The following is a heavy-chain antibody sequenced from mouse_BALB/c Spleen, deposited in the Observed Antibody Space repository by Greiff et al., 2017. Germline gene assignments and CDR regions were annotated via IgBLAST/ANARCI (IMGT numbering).Heavy chain of an antibody. V-gene: IGHV5-12-1*01. D-gene: IGHD1-1*01. CDR3: ARQNYYGSSYGWYFDV. J-gene: IGHJ1*01. CDR1: GFAFSSYD. Sequence: EVMLVESGGGLVKPGGSLKLSCAASGFAFSSYDMSWVRQTPEKRLEWVAYISSGGGSTYYPDTVKGRFTISRDNAKNTLYLQMSSLKSEDTAMYYCARQNYYGSSYGWYFDVWGAGTTVTVSS. CDR2: ISSGGGST.